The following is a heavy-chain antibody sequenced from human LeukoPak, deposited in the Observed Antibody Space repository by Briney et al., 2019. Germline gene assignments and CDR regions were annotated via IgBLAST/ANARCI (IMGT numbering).Heavy chain of an antibody. V-gene: IGHV3-7*05. D-gene: IGHD2-2*01. CDR2: IGKDGSEK. J-gene: IGHJ4*02. Sequence: PGGSLRLSCAASGFTFSSLWMIWVRQAPGEGLEGVANIGKDGSEKYYVDSVKGRFTISRDNAKNSLYLQMNSLRAEDMAVYYCARDIVPPGLFWDYWGQGALVTVSS. CDR1: GFTFSSLW. CDR3: ARDIVPPGLFWDY.